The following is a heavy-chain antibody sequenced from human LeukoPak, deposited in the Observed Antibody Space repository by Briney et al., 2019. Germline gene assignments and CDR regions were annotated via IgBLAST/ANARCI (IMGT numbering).Heavy chain of an antibody. CDR1: GFTFGDYA. J-gene: IGHJ4*02. CDR3: TRHMTTVTPYYFDY. V-gene: IGHV3-49*04. D-gene: IGHD4-17*01. Sequence: GRSLRLSCTPSGFTFGDYAMRWVRQAPGKGLEWVGFIRRKGYDRTTQYAASVKGRFTISRDDSKSIAYLQMNSLKTEDTAVYYCTRHMTTVTPYYFDYWGQGALVTVSS. CDR2: IRRKGYDRTT.